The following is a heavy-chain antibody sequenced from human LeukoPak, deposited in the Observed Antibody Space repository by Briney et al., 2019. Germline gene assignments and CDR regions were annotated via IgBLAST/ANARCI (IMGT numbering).Heavy chain of an antibody. Sequence: PGGSLRLSCAASGFTVSSNYMSWVRQAPGKGLEWVSVIYSGGSTYYADSVKGRFIISRDNSKNTLYLQMNSLRAEDTAVYYCARVDYGDYGFDYWGQGTPVTVSS. CDR1: GFTVSSNY. D-gene: IGHD4-17*01. CDR3: ARVDYGDYGFDY. V-gene: IGHV3-66*01. CDR2: IYSGGST. J-gene: IGHJ4*02.